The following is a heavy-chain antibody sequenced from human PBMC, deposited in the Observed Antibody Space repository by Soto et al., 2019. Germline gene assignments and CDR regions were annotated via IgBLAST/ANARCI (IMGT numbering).Heavy chain of an antibody. Sequence: GGSLRLSCAASGFTFSSYAMHWVRQAPGKGLEWVAVISYDGSNKYYADSVKGRFTISRDNSKNTLYLQMNSLRAEDTAVYYCARDMAARAEYFQHWGQGTLVTVSS. V-gene: IGHV3-30-3*01. CDR3: ARDMAARAEYFQH. D-gene: IGHD6-6*01. J-gene: IGHJ1*01. CDR1: GFTFSSYA. CDR2: ISYDGSNK.